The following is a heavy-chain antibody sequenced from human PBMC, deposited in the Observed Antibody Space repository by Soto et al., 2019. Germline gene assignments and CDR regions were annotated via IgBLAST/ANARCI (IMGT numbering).Heavy chain of an antibody. CDR3: ARGAPVFIQH. V-gene: IGHV4-30-2*01. Sequence: SETLSLTCAVSGGSISSGGYSWSWIRQPPGKGLEWIGYIYHSGSTYYNPSLKSRVTISVDRSKNQFSLKLSSVTAADTAVYYCARGAPVFIQHTGQHTLVTVSS. J-gene: IGHJ1*01. CDR1: GGSISSGGYS. D-gene: IGHD3-10*01. CDR2: IYHSGST.